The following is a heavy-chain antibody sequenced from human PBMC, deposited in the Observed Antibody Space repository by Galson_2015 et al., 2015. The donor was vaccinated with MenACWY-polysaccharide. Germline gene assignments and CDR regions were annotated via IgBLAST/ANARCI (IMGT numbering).Heavy chain of an antibody. V-gene: IGHV4-4*07. CDR3: ARDHSTAFDY. Sequence: SEALSLTCSVSGGSIRSYYWSWVRQHAGKGLEWIGRIYTSGSTNYNPSLKSRVTMSVDPSKNQFSLKLSSVTAADTAVYFCARDHSTAFDYWGQGTLVTVSS. CDR2: IYTSGST. D-gene: IGHD1-14*01. CDR1: GGSIRSYY. J-gene: IGHJ4*02.